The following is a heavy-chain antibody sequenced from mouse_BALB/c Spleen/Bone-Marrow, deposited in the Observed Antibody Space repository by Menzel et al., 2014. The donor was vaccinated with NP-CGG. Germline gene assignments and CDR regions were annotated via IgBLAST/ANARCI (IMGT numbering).Heavy chain of an antibody. CDR2: IYLGSGST. CDR3: ARYYDYDWYFDV. V-gene: IGHV1-77*01. CDR1: GYTFTDYV. J-gene: IGHJ1*01. D-gene: IGHD2-4*01. Sequence: LVESGPELVKPGASVKMSCKASGYTFTDYVISWVKQRTGQGLEWIGEIYLGSGSTYFNEKFKGKATLTADKSSNTAYMQLSSLTSEDSAVYFCARYYDYDWYFDVWGAGTTVTVSS.